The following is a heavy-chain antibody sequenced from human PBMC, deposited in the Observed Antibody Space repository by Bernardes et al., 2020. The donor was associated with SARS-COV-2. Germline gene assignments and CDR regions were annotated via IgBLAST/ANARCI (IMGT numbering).Heavy chain of an antibody. CDR1: GYTLTELS. V-gene: IGHV1-24*01. CDR2: FTPEYDET. CDR3: ATVYFFGVGSIPDGWFDP. J-gene: IGHJ5*02. D-gene: IGHD3-3*01. Sequence: ASVKVSCKVSGYTLTELSIHWVRQAPGKGLEWMGGFTPEYDETIYAQNFQGRLTMTEDTSTDTAYMELSSLKSADTAIYYCATVYFFGVGSIPDGWFDPWGQGTLVTVSS.